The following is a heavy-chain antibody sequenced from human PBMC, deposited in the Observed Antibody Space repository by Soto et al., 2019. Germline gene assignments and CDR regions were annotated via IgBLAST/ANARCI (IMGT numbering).Heavy chain of an antibody. CDR2: ISSSSSYI. Sequence: EVQLVESGGGLVKPGGSLRLSCAASGFTFSSYSMNWVRQAPGKGLEWVSSISSSSSYIYYADSVKGRFTISRDNAKNSLYLQMNSRRAEDTAVYYCARDRWQGTCYYYYGMDVWGQGTTVTVSS. J-gene: IGHJ6*02. V-gene: IGHV3-21*01. D-gene: IGHD1-1*01. CDR1: GFTFSSYS. CDR3: ARDRWQGTCYYYYGMDV.